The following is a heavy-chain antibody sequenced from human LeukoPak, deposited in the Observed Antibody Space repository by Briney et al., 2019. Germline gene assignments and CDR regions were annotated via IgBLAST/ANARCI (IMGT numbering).Heavy chain of an antibody. CDR2: IWYDGSNK. Sequence: PGGSLRLSCAASGFTFSSYGMHWVRQAPGKGLEWAAVIWYDGSNKYYADSVKGRFTISRDNSKNTLYLQMNSLRAEDTAVYYCARDQGNVGYFQHWGQGTLVTVSS. J-gene: IGHJ1*01. CDR1: GFTFSSYG. D-gene: IGHD4-23*01. V-gene: IGHV3-33*01. CDR3: ARDQGNVGYFQH.